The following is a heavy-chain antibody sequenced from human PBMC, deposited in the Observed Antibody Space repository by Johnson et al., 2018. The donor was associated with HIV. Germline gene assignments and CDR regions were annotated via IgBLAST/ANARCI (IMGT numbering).Heavy chain of an antibody. V-gene: IGHV3-30*04. Sequence: QVQLVESGGGVVQPGRSLRLSCAASGFTFSSYAMHWVRQAPGKGLEWVAVISYDGSNKYYADSVKGRFTISRDNSKNTLYLQMNSLRAEDTAVYYCEGSGSSGYPDAFDIWGQGTMVTVSS. CDR2: ISYDGSNK. CDR1: GFTFSSYA. D-gene: IGHD3-22*01. CDR3: EGSGSSGYPDAFDI. J-gene: IGHJ3*02.